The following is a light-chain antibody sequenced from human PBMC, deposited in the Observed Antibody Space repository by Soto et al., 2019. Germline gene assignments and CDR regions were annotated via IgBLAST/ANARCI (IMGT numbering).Light chain of an antibody. CDR3: QQYGRSPPWT. J-gene: IGKJ1*01. Sequence: EIGLTQSPGTLSLSPGERATLSCRASQSVSSNYLAWFQQRPGQAPRLLIYRASTRATGIPDRFSGSGSGTDFTLTISRLEPADLAVYYCQQYGRSPPWTFGQGTNVEI. CDR1: QSVSSNY. V-gene: IGKV3-20*01. CDR2: RAS.